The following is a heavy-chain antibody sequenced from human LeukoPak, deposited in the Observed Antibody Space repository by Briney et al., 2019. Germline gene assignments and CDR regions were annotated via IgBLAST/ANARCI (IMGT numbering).Heavy chain of an antibody. CDR3: ARGGTIFGVGRPYYYYGMDV. V-gene: IGHV4-34*01. CDR1: GGSFSGYY. J-gene: IGHJ6*02. D-gene: IGHD3-3*01. CDR2: INHSGST. Sequence: SETLSLTCAVYGGSFSGYYWSWIRQPPGKGLEWIGEINHSGSTNYNPSLKSRVTISVDTSKNQFSLKLSSVTAADTAVYYCARGGTIFGVGRPYYYYGMDVWGQGTTVTVSS.